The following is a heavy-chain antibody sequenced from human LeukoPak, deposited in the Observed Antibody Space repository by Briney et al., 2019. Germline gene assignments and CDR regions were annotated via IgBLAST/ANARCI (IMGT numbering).Heavy chain of an antibody. D-gene: IGHD5-18*01. V-gene: IGHV3-21*01. J-gene: IGHJ4*02. Sequence: GGSLRLSCEASGFTFSSYSMNWVRQAPGKGLEWVSSISSSSSFIYYADSVKGRFTISRDNAKNSLYLQMNSLRAEDTAVYYCATVYSAAYSDDYWGQGTLVTVSS. CDR1: GFTFSSYS. CDR3: ATVYSAAYSDDY. CDR2: ISSSSSFI.